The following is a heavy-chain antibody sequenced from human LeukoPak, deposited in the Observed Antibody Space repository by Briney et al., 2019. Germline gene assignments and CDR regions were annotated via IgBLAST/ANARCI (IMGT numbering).Heavy chain of an antibody. CDR3: ARVGARRDGYNYFDY. CDR1: GYTFTSYY. CDR2: INLSGGST. V-gene: IGHV1-46*01. J-gene: IGHJ4*02. D-gene: IGHD5-24*01. Sequence: GASVKVSCKASGYTFTSYYLHWVRQAPGQGLEWMGIINLSGGSTRNAQKFQGRVTMTRDTSTSTVYMELSSLRSEDTAVYYCARVGARRDGYNYFDYWGQGTLVTVSS.